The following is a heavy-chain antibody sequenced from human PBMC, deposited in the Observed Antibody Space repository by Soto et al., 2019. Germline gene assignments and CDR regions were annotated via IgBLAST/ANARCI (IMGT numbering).Heavy chain of an antibody. CDR2: ISAYNGNT. J-gene: IGHJ4*02. V-gene: IGHV1-18*01. Sequence: ASVKVSCKDSGYTFTSYGSSWVRQAPGQGLEWMGWISAYNGNTNYAQKLQGRVTMTTDTSTSTAYMELRSLRSDDTAVYYCARVRVTMVRGAYSRYFDYWGQGTLVTVSS. CDR1: GYTFTSYG. D-gene: IGHD3-10*01. CDR3: ARVRVTMVRGAYSRYFDY.